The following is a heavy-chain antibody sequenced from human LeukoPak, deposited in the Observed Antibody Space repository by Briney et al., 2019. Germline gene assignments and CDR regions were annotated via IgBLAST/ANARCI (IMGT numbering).Heavy chain of an antibody. CDR1: GGSISSSSYY. Sequence: TSETLSLTCTVSGGSISSSSYYWGWIRQPPGKGLEWIGSIYYSGSTYYNPSLKSRVTISVDTSKNQFSLKLSSVTAADTAVYYCATLDIVNDAFDIWGQGTMVTVSS. CDR3: ATLDIVNDAFDI. D-gene: IGHD2-2*03. J-gene: IGHJ3*02. CDR2: IYYSGST. V-gene: IGHV4-39*01.